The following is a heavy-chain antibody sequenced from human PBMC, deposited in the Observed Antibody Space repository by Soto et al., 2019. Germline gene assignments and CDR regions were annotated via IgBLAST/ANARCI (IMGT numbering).Heavy chain of an antibody. CDR1: GGSISSGGYS. Sequence: QLQLQESGSGLVKPSQTLSLTCAVSGGSISSGGYSWSWIRQPPGKGLEWIVYITHSGSTYYNPSLKSRVTISVDRSKNQFSLKLSSVTAADTAVYYCARAGGLGAVAVDYWGQGTLVTVSS. J-gene: IGHJ4*02. V-gene: IGHV4-30-2*01. CDR3: ARAGGLGAVAVDY. D-gene: IGHD6-19*01. CDR2: ITHSGST.